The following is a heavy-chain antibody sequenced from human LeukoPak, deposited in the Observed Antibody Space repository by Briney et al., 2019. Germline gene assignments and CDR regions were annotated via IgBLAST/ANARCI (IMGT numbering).Heavy chain of an antibody. CDR1: GFTFDDYA. D-gene: IGHD3-10*01. CDR3: ARKTYYYDSGSYSKSYYFDY. CDR2: ISGGGGST. J-gene: IGHJ4*02. Sequence: HAGGSLRLSCAASGFTFDDYATQWVRHAPGKGVEWVSLISGGGGSTYYADSVKGRFTISRDNSKNSLYLQLNSLRAEDTAVYYCARKTYYYDSGSYSKSYYFDYWGQGTLVTVSS. V-gene: IGHV3-43*02.